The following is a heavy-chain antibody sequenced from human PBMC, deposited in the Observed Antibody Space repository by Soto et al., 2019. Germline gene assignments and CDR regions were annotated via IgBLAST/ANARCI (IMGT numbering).Heavy chain of an antibody. V-gene: IGHV1-2*02. CDR1: GYTFTSYG. J-gene: IGHJ6*02. Sequence: ASVKVSCKASGYTFTSYGIIWVRQAPGQGLEWMGWINPNSGGTNYAQKFQGRVTMTRDTSISTAYMELSRLRSDDTAVYYCARDQTPPYYDILTGYSSYYGMDVWGQGTTVTVSS. D-gene: IGHD3-9*01. CDR2: INPNSGGT. CDR3: ARDQTPPYYDILTGYSSYYGMDV.